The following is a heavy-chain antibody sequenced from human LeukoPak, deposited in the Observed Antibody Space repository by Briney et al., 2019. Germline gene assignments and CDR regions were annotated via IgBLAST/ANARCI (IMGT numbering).Heavy chain of an antibody. Sequence: LSGGSLRLSCAASGFTFSTHWMSWVRQALGKGLEWVANIKQDGSEKYYVDSVKGRFTISRDNAKNSLYLQMNSLRAEDTAVYYCTRDSVHGYYDSSGYSALVDYWGQGTLVTVSS. CDR2: IKQDGSEK. D-gene: IGHD3-22*01. J-gene: IGHJ4*02. CDR3: TRDSVHGYYDSSGYSALVDY. V-gene: IGHV3-7*01. CDR1: GFTFSTHW.